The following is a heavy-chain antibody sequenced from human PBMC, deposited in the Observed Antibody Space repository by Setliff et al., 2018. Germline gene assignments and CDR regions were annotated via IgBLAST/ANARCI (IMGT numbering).Heavy chain of an antibody. J-gene: IGHJ6*03. CDR3: ASAADSYGPPRSYMDV. CDR2: ISSSSSYI. Sequence: LRLSCAASGFTFSSYSLNWVRQAPGKGLEWVSSISSSSSYIYYADSVQGRFTISRDNAKNSLYLQMNSLRAEDTAVYYCASAADSYGPPRSYMDVWGKGTTVTVSS. V-gene: IGHV3-21*01. CDR1: GFTFSSYS. D-gene: IGHD5-18*01.